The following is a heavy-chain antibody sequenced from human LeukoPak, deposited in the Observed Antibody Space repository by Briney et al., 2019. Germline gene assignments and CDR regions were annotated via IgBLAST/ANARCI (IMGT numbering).Heavy chain of an antibody. CDR1: GYTFTSYG. V-gene: IGHV1-18*01. D-gene: IGHD3-10*01. Sequence: ASVKVSCKGSGYTFTSYGISWVRQAPGQGLEWMGWISAYTGNTNYAQNLLGRVTMTTDSSTKTAYMELRSLRSDDTAVYYCARGGYYGSGNDFRFDPWGQGTLVTVSS. CDR3: ARGGYYGSGNDFRFDP. CDR2: ISAYTGNT. J-gene: IGHJ5*02.